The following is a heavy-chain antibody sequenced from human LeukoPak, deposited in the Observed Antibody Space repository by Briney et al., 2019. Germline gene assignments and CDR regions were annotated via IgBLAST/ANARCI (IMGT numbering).Heavy chain of an antibody. CDR3: ARDSSGWSHDAFDI. Sequence: PGGSLRLSCAASGFTFSSYEMNWVRQAPGKGLEWVSCISSSGSTIYYTDSVKGRFTISRDNAKNSLYLQMNSLRAEYTAIYYCARDSSGWSHDAFDIWGQGTMVTVSS. D-gene: IGHD6-19*01. CDR1: GFTFSSYE. V-gene: IGHV3-48*03. CDR2: ISSSGSTI. J-gene: IGHJ3*02.